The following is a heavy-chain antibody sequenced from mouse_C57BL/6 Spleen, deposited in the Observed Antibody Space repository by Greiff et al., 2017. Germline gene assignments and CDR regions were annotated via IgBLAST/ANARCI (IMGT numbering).Heavy chain of an antibody. D-gene: IGHD1-1*01. J-gene: IGHJ1*03. CDR2: IDPETGGT. Sequence: QVQLKESGAELVRPGASVTLSCKASGYTFTDYEMHWVKQTPVHGLEWIGAIDPETGGTAYNQKFKGKAILTADKSSSTAYMELRSLTSEDSAVDYWTGLMTTVVAPECFDVWGTGTTVTVSS. CDR1: GYTFTDYE. V-gene: IGHV1-15*01. CDR3: TGLMTTVVAPECFDV.